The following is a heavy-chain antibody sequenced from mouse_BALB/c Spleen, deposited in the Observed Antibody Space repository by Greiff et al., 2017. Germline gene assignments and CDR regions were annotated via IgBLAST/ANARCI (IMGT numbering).Heavy chain of an antibody. CDR1: GYTFTSYY. D-gene: IGHD2-4*01. CDR2: IYPGDGST. Sequence: VKLMESGPELVKPGASVKMSCKASGYTFTSYYIHWVKQRPGQGLEWIGWIYPGDGSTKYNEKFKGKTTLTADKSSSTAYMLLSSLTSEDSAIYFCARDDYDHYFDDWGQGTTLTVSS. J-gene: IGHJ2*01. V-gene: IGHV1S56*01. CDR3: ARDDYDHYFDD.